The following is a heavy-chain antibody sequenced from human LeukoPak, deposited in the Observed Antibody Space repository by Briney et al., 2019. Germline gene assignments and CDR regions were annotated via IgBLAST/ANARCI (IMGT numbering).Heavy chain of an antibody. J-gene: IGHJ6*03. D-gene: IGHD6-6*01. CDR2: ISGSGGRT. CDR1: GFTFSSYS. CDR3: AKDGGPARPPAYYYYYMDV. Sequence: RPGGSLRLSCAASGFTFSSYSMNWVRQAPGKGLEWVSAISGSGGRTYYADSVKGRFTISRDNSKNTLYLQMNSLRAEDTAVYYCAKDGGPARPPAYYYYYMDVWGKGTTVTVSS. V-gene: IGHV3-23*01.